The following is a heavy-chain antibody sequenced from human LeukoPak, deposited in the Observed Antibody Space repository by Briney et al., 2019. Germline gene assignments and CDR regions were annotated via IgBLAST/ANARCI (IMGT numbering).Heavy chain of an antibody. V-gene: IGHV3-23*01. CDR3: ARAGRLGVFDY. J-gene: IGHJ4*02. D-gene: IGHD2-8*01. CDR1: GFTFSSYA. Sequence: GRSLRLSCAASGFTFSSYAMSWVRQAPGKGLECVSSISGSGGSTNYADSVKGRFTISRDNSKNTLYLQVNSLRAEDTAVYYCARAGRLGVFDYWGQGTLVTVSS. CDR2: ISGSGGST.